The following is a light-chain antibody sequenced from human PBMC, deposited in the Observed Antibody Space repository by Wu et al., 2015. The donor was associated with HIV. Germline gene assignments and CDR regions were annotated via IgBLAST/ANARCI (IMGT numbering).Light chain of an antibody. CDR2: DTS. J-gene: IGKJ4*01. Sequence: EIVMTQSPATLSVSPGERATLSCRASRTVSNYLAWYQQKPGQAPRLLIYDTSTRATGIPARFSGSGSGTDFTLTISRLEPEDFAVYYCQQYGGSPPLTFGGGTKVEIK. CDR3: QQYGGSPPLT. V-gene: IGKV3-20*01. CDR1: RTVSNY.